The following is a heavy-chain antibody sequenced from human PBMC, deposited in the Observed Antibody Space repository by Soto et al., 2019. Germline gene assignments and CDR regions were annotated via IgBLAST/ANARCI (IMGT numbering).Heavy chain of an antibody. D-gene: IGHD3-3*01. CDR1: GFTFSSYA. V-gene: IGHV3-30-3*01. CDR2: ISYDGSNK. Sequence: GGSLRLSCAASGFTFSSYAMHWVRQAPGKGLEWVAVISYDGSNKYYADSVKGRFTISRDNSKNTLYLQMNSLRAEDTAVYYCATTYDFWSGYYSSRSFCGMDVWGQGTTVTVSS. J-gene: IGHJ6*02. CDR3: ATTYDFWSGYYSSRSFCGMDV.